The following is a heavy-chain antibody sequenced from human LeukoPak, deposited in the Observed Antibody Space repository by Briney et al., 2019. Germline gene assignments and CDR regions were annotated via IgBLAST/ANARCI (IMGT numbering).Heavy chain of an antibody. CDR3: ARDQSGTTGYHYYYMDV. Sequence: SETLSLTCTVSGGSISSYYWSWVRQPAGKGLEWLGRFYTSGSTNYNPSLKSRVTMSVDTSKNQFSLMLRSVTAADTAMYYCARDQSGTTGYHYYYMDVWGKGTTVTVSS. J-gene: IGHJ6*03. D-gene: IGHD1-1*01. CDR1: GGSISSYY. CDR2: FYTSGST. V-gene: IGHV4-4*07.